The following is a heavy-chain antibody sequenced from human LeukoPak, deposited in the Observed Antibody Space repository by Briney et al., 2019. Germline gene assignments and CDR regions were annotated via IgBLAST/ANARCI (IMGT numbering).Heavy chain of an antibody. Sequence: GGSLRLSCAASGFTFSNAWMSWVRQAPGKGLEWVGRIKSKTDGGTTDYAAPVKGRFTISRDDSKNTLYLQMNSLRAEDTAVYYCAKDRYSSWYLTLDYWGQGTLVTVSS. J-gene: IGHJ4*02. V-gene: IGHV3-15*01. CDR1: GFTFSNAW. CDR3: AKDRYSSWYLTLDY. CDR2: IKSKTDGGTT. D-gene: IGHD6-13*01.